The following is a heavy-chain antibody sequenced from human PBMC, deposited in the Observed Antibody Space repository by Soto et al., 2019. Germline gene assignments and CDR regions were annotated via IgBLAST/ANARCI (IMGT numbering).Heavy chain of an antibody. V-gene: IGHV3-23*01. J-gene: IGHJ4*02. CDR2: VNPGGYST. D-gene: IGHD5-12*01. CDR1: GFTFTSYS. CDR3: AKDLRAGSGYDFDY. Sequence: EVQLLQSGGGLVQPGGSLRLSCAASGFTFTSYSMTWVRQTPGKGLEWVAAVNPGGYSTYYADSVKGRFTISRDNSIKTLYHQMNSLRAEDTAVYYCAKDLRAGSGYDFDYRDQGTLVTVSS.